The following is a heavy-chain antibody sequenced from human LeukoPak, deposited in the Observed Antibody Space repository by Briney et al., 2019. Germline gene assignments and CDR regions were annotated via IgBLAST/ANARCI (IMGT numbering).Heavy chain of an antibody. CDR3: ARGYGSGSPGDY. Sequence: GGSLRLSCAASGLIFSNNYMSWVRQAPGKGLEWVSVIYSGGNTYYSDSVTGRFTISRDNSKNTLYLQMSSLRAEDTAVYYCARGYGSGSPGDYWGQGTLVTVSS. D-gene: IGHD3-10*01. CDR1: GLIFSNNY. V-gene: IGHV3-53*01. CDR2: IYSGGNT. J-gene: IGHJ4*02.